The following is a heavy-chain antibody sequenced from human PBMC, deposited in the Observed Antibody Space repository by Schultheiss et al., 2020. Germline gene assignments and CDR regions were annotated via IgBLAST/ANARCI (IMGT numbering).Heavy chain of an antibody. CDR2: ISSSGSTI. J-gene: IGHJ6*02. D-gene: IGHD2-15*01. CDR3: ASRLGYCSGGSCYSGMDV. CDR1: GFTFSSYA. V-gene: IGHV3-48*03. Sequence: GGSLRLSCAASGFTFSSYAMSWVRQAPGKGLEWVSYISSSGSTIYYADSVKGRFTISRDNAKNSLYLQMNSLRAEDTAVYYCASRLGYCSGGSCYSGMDVWGQGTTVTVSS.